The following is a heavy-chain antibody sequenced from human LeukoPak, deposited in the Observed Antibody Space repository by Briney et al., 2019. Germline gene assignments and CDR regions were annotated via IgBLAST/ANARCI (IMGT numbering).Heavy chain of an antibody. CDR1: RFTFSDYW. V-gene: IGHV3-74*01. D-gene: IGHD3-10*01. CDR2: INSDGSIT. CDR3: ATNSTDDYYF. J-gene: IGHJ4*02. Sequence: GGSLRLSCAASRFTFSDYWMQSVRQVPGKGLLWVSHINSDGSITDYADSVKGRFTISRDNARNTLSLQMDSLRVEDTAVYYCATNSTDDYYFGGQGALVTVSS.